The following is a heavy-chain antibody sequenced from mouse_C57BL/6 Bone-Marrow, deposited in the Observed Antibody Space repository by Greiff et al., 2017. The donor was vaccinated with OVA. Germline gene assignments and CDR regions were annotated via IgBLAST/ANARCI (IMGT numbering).Heavy chain of an antibody. J-gene: IGHJ2*01. CDR1: GYTFTSYW. D-gene: IGHD1-1*01. Sequence: VQLQQPGAELVKPGASVKLSCKASGYTFTSYWMHWVKQRPGQGLEWIGMIHPNSGSTNYNEKFKSKATLTVDKSSSTAYMQLSSLTSEDSAVYYCARPITTVVARGDYWGQGTTLTVSS. CDR3: ARPITTVVARGDY. V-gene: IGHV1-64*01. CDR2: IHPNSGST.